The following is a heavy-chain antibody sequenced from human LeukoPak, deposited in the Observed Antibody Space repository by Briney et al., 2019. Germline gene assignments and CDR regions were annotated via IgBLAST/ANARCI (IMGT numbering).Heavy chain of an antibody. J-gene: IGHJ3*02. Sequence: PGRSLRLSCAASGFTFSSYAMHWVRQAPGKGLEWVAVISYDGSNKYYADSVKGRFTISRDNSKNTLYLQMNSLRAEDTAVYYCAKDFSRANYYDSSGYYFDAFDIWGQGTMVTVSS. CDR1: GFTFSSYA. CDR3: AKDFSRANYYDSSGYYFDAFDI. V-gene: IGHV3-30*04. D-gene: IGHD3-22*01. CDR2: ISYDGSNK.